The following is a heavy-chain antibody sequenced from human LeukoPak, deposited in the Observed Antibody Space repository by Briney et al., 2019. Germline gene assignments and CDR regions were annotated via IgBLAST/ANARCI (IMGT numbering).Heavy chain of an antibody. Sequence: GGSLRLSCAASGFTFSTYAMSWVRQAPGKGLEWVSAITDSGISTYCADSVKGRFTISRDNSKNTLYLQMNSLRPEDTAVYYCAKAVGFGEAYGMDVWGQGTTVTVSS. D-gene: IGHD3-10*01. CDR2: ITDSGIST. V-gene: IGHV3-23*01. CDR1: GFTFSTYA. J-gene: IGHJ6*02. CDR3: AKAVGFGEAYGMDV.